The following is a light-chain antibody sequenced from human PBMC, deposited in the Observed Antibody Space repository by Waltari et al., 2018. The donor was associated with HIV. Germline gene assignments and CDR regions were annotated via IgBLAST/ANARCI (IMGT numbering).Light chain of an antibody. CDR3: QQSDRTPLT. J-gene: IGKJ3*01. V-gene: IGKV1-39*01. CDR1: QTVINK. Sequence: DIQMTQSPSSLSASVGDSVTITCRASQTVINKVNWYQQKPGKAPKVLIFDSSTLQSGVPSRFSGSGSGTDFTLTISSLQPDDFASYFCQQSDRTPLTFGPGTKVDIK. CDR2: DSS.